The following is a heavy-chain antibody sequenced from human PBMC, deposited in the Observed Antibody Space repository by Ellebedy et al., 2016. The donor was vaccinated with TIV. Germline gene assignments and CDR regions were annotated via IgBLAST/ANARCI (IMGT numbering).Heavy chain of an antibody. J-gene: IGHJ4*02. CDR1: GGSISSSSYY. Sequence: SETLSLTCTVSGGSISSSSYYWGWLRQPPGTRLEWIGSIYYSGNTYYNPSLKSRVTISVDTSKNQFSLKLSSVTAADTAMYYCARHVYCNTGTCFSPFYFDDWGQGTLFTVSS. V-gene: IGHV4-39*01. CDR2: IYYSGNT. D-gene: IGHD2/OR15-2a*01. CDR3: ARHVYCNTGTCFSPFYFDD.